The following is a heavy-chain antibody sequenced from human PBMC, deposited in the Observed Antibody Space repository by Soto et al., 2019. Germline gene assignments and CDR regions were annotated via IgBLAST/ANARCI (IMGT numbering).Heavy chain of an antibody. CDR1: GFTFSSYA. D-gene: IGHD3-16*02. CDR3: AKVSADDYIWGSYRYANFDY. Sequence: GGSLRLSCAASGFTFSSYAMSWVRQAPGKGLEWVSAISGSGGSTYYADSVKGRFTISRDNSKNTLYLQMNSLRAEDTAVYYCAKVSADDYIWGSYRYANFDYWGQGTLVTVSS. CDR2: ISGSGGST. V-gene: IGHV3-23*01. J-gene: IGHJ4*02.